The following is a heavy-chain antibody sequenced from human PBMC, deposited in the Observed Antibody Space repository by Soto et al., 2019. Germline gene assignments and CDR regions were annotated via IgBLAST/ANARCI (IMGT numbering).Heavy chain of an antibody. V-gene: IGHV1-18*01. CDR3: ARDIPSCSSTSCLQYDYYDYYMDV. Sequence: QVQLVQSGAEVKKPGASVKVSCRASGYTFTSYGISWVRQAPGQGLEWMGWISAYNGNTNYAQKLKRRVTTTTDTSTSTAYVELRSLGSDDTAVYYRARDIPSCSSTSCLQYDYYDYYMDVWGKGTTVTFSS. CDR2: ISAYNGNT. D-gene: IGHD2-2*01. J-gene: IGHJ6*03. CDR1: GYTFTSYG.